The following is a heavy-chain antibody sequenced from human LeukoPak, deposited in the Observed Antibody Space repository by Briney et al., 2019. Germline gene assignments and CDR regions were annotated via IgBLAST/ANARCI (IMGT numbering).Heavy chain of an antibody. V-gene: IGHV1-8*01. CDR2: MNPNSGNT. CDR1: GYTFTNYD. D-gene: IGHD3-3*01. CDR3: ARGPPYDFWSARGYSYYYMDV. Sequence: GASVKVSCKASGYTFTNYDINWVRQATGQGLEWMGWMNPNSGNTGYAQKFQGRVTMTSDTSISTAYMELSSLRSEDTAVYYCARGPPYDFWSARGYSYYYMDVWGKGTTVTVSS. J-gene: IGHJ6*03.